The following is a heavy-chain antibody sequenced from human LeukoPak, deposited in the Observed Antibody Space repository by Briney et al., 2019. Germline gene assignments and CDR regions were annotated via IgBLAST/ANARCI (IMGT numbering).Heavy chain of an antibody. Sequence: GGSLRLSCAASGFTFSSYGMHWVRQAPGKGLEWVAVMSYDGSNKYYADSVKGRFTISRDNSKNTLYLQMNSLRAEDTAVYYCAKEPQKNDYYYGMDVWGQGTTVTVSS. CDR1: GFTFSSYG. J-gene: IGHJ6*02. D-gene: IGHD1-1*01. V-gene: IGHV3-30*18. CDR2: MSYDGSNK. CDR3: AKEPQKNDYYYGMDV.